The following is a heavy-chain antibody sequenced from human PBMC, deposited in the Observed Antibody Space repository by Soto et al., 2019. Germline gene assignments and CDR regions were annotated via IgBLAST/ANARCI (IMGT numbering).Heavy chain of an antibody. Sequence: SETLSLTCAVSGGSISSNNWWSWVRQPPGKGLEWIGEIYHSGSTNYNPSLKSRVTISVDKSKNQFSLKLSSVTAADTAVYYCARESRYCSGGSCYFLPGIDYWGQGTLVTVSS. CDR1: GGSISSNNW. V-gene: IGHV4-4*02. J-gene: IGHJ4*02. CDR3: ARESRYCSGGSCYFLPGIDY. CDR2: IYHSGST. D-gene: IGHD2-15*01.